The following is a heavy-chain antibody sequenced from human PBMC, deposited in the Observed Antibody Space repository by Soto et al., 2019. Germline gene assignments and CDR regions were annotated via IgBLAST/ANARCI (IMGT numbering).Heavy chain of an antibody. J-gene: IGHJ4*02. Sequence: GGSLRLSCAPSGFPVKVNYVGWARQASGKGMEWVAIIFSAGMTYYTDSVKGRFTISKDIYKNTLSLQMDSLRADDTAVYFCAGARNFNYAFEYWGLGTPVNVSS. CDR2: IFSAGMT. CDR1: GFPVKVNY. CDR3: AGARNFNYAFEY. V-gene: IGHV3-53*01. D-gene: IGHD1-7*01.